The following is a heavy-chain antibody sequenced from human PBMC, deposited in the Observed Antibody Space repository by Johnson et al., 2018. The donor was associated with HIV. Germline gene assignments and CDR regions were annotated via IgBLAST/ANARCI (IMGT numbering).Heavy chain of an antibody. D-gene: IGHD3-3*01. J-gene: IGHJ3*02. V-gene: IGHV3-66*02. CDR3: ASDSQRPLFGVVIKGDGFDI. CDR1: PFTFRTYY. Sequence: VQLVESGGGLAKPAWSPRLSCAASPFTFRTYYLNCVRQAPGNGLEWVSVIYSGGSTYYADSVKGRFTISRDNSKNTVYLQMNSLRAEDTAVYYCASDSQRPLFGVVIKGDGFDIWGQGTMVTVSS. CDR2: IYSGGST.